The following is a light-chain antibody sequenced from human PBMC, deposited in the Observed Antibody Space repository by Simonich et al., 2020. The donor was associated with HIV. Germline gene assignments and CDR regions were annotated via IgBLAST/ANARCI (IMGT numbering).Light chain of an antibody. CDR2: DAS. CDR3: QQFNSKPYT. J-gene: IGKJ2*01. V-gene: IGKV1-13*02. Sequence: IQMTQSPSSLSASVRDRVPITCRASQGISSALAWYQQNPGKAPKLLIYDASSLESGVPSRFGGSTSGTDFTLTISSLQPEDFASYYCQQFNSKPYTFGLGTKLEIK. CDR1: QGISSA.